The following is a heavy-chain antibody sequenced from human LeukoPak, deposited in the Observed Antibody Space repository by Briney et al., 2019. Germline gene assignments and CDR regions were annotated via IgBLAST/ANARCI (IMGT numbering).Heavy chain of an antibody. CDR3: AREVAAAGIYYYYGMDV. V-gene: IGHV1-69*04. J-gene: IGHJ6*02. CDR1: GGTFSSYA. D-gene: IGHD6-13*01. Sequence: SVKVSCKASGGTFSSYAIIWVRQAPGQGLEWMGRIIPILGIANYAQKFQGRVTITADKSTSTAYMELSSLRSEDTAVYYCAREVAAAGIYYYYGMDVWGQGTTVTVSS. CDR2: IIPILGIA.